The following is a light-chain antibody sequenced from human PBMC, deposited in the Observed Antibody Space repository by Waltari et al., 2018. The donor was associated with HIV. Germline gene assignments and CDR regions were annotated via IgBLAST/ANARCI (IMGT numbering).Light chain of an antibody. V-gene: IGLV3-1*01. CDR2: QDT. CDR1: ELGDRY. CDR3: QARDSSTVV. J-gene: IGLJ2*01. Sequence: SYELTQPPSVSVSPGQTASITCSGDELGDRYACWYQQKPGHSPLLVIYQDTKRPSGFPERFSGSNSGNTATLTISGTQAMDEADYYCQARDSSTVVFGGGTKLTVL.